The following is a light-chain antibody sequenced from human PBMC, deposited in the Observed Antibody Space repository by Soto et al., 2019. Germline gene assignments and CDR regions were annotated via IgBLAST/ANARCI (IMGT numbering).Light chain of an antibody. J-gene: IGKJ4*01. Sequence: DIQMTQSPSSLSASVGDRVTITCRASQDISNYLAWYQQKPGKAPNLLIYDAYTLQSGVPSRFRGIGSGTYFTLTINSLQPEDVATYYCQKYNSAPLTFGGGTKVDIK. CDR2: DAY. CDR1: QDISNY. CDR3: QKYNSAPLT. V-gene: IGKV1-27*01.